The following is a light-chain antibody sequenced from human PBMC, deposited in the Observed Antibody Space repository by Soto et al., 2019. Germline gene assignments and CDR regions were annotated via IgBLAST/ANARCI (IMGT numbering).Light chain of an antibody. CDR3: CSYAGSYTYV. V-gene: IGLV2-11*01. J-gene: IGLJ1*01. CDR1: SSDVGGYNY. Sequence: QSVLTQPRSVSGSPGQSVTISCTGTSSDVGGYNYVSWYQQHTGKAPKLMIYDVSKRPSGVPDRFSGSKSGNTASLTISWLQAEDEADYYCCSYAGSYTYVFGTGTKLTVL. CDR2: DVS.